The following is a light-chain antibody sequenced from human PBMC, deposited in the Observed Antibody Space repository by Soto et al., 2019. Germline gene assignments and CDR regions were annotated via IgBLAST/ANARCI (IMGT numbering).Light chain of an antibody. J-gene: IGLJ3*02. V-gene: IGLV1-44*01. CDR3: ATWDDGLYGPV. CDR1: SSNIGSNP. Sequence: QSVLTQPPTASGTPGQRVTISCSGSSSNIGSNPVQWYLQLPGMAPKLLIYRDNERPSGVPDRFSGSKSGTSASLAISGLHSEDEGDYHCATWDDGLYGPVFGGGTKLTVL. CDR2: RDN.